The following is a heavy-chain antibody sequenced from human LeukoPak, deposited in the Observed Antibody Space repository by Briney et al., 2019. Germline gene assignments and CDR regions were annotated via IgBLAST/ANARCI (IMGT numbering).Heavy chain of an antibody. V-gene: IGHV3-21*01. D-gene: IGHD3-10*01. J-gene: IGHJ4*02. CDR3: ARDSSYYAFDY. CDR2: ISSSSSYI. Sequence: GGSLRLSCAVSGFIVSSDYMSWVRQAPGKGLEWVSSISSSSSYIYYADSVKGRFTISRDNAKNSLYLQMNSLRAEDTAVYYCARDSSYYAFDYWGQGTLVTVSS. CDR1: GFIVSSDY.